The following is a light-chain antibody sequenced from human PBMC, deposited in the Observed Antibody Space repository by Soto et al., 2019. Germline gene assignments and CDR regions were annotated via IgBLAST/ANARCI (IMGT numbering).Light chain of an antibody. Sequence: QSALTQPPSASGSPGQSVTISCTGTSSDVGGYKYVSWYQQHPGKAPKLMIFEVNKRPSGVPDRFSGSKSGNTASLTVSGLQAEDEADSYCSSYAGISNLGVFGTGTKVTVL. J-gene: IGLJ1*01. V-gene: IGLV2-8*01. CDR2: EVN. CDR3: SSYAGISNLGV. CDR1: SSDVGGYKY.